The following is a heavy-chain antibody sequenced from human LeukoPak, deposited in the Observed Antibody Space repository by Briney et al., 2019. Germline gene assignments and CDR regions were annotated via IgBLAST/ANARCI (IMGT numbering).Heavy chain of an antibody. CDR3: AIGPNQNGYSNYIDY. CDR1: GGSISSGDYY. V-gene: IGHV4-39*07. Sequence: PSETLSLTCTVSGGSISSGDYYWSWIRQPPGKGLEWIGSIYHSGSTYYNPSLKSRVTISVDTSKNQFSLKLSSVTAADTAVYYCAIGPNQNGYSNYIDYWGQGTLVTVSS. J-gene: IGHJ4*02. D-gene: IGHD4-11*01. CDR2: IYHSGST.